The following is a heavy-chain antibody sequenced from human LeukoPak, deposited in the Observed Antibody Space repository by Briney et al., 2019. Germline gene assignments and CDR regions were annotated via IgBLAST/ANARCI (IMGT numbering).Heavy chain of an antibody. J-gene: IGHJ4*02. CDR3: ARAQYYYPHHYYVY. D-gene: IGHD3-10*01. Sequence: ASVKVSCKASGYTFTGYFMNWVRQAPGQGLEWMGWINPNSGDTTYAQKFQGRVTMTRDTSTNTAYMGLSRLRSDDTAVYYCARAQYYYPHHYYVYWGQGTLVTVSS. V-gene: IGHV1-2*02. CDR1: GYTFTGYF. CDR2: INPNSGDT.